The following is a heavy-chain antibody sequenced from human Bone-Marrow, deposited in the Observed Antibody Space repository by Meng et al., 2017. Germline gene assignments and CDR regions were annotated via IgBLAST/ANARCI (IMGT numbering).Heavy chain of an antibody. D-gene: IGHD5-24*01. CDR3: ARHMEMSTIINLFDF. Sequence: QLQLQESGPGLVKPSETLSLTCTVSGYSRSSSSYYWGWIRQPPGKGLEWIGSIYYSGSTYYNPSLKSRITISVDTSKNQFSLKLSSVTAADTAVYYCARHMEMSTIINLFDFWGQGALVTVSS. CDR2: IYYSGST. V-gene: IGHV4-39*01. CDR1: GYSRSSSSYY. J-gene: IGHJ4*02.